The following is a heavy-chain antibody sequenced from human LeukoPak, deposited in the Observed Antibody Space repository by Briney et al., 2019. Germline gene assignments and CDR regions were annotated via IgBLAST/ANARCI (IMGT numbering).Heavy chain of an antibody. D-gene: IGHD3-3*01. CDR2: IYYSGST. V-gene: IGHV4-39*01. CDR3: ASGASHFGVVILDAFDI. J-gene: IGHJ3*02. CDR1: GGSISSSSYY. Sequence: SETLSLTCTVSGGSISSSSYYWGWIRQPPGKGLEWIGSIYYSGSTYYNPSLKSRVTISVDTSKNQFSLKLSSVTAADTAVYYCASGASHFGVVILDAFDIWGQGTMVTVSS.